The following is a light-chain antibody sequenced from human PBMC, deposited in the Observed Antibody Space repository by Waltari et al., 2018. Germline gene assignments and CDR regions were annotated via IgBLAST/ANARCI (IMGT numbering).Light chain of an antibody. CDR3: CSYAGSYTFV. V-gene: IGLV2-11*01. Sequence: QSALTQPRSVSGSPGQSVTLSCSGTSSDVGCYNFVSWYQQHPGNAPKLLIYDVVKRPSGVPDRFSGSKSGNTASLTISGLQTEDESDYYCSYAGSYTFVFGGGTQLTVL. CDR1: SSDVGCYNF. J-gene: IGLJ7*01. CDR2: DVV.